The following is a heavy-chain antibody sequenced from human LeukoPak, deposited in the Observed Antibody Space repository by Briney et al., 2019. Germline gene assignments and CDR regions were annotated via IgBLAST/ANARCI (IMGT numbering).Heavy chain of an antibody. Sequence: PGGSLRLSCAASGFTFRSYSMSWVRQAPGKGLEWVSTISGSGDNTYYADSLKGRFTISRDNSKNTQYLQVNSLRAEDTALYYCAKAPGSSWAAFDSWGQGTLVTVSP. CDR3: AKAPGSSWAAFDS. CDR2: ISGSGDNT. D-gene: IGHD6-13*01. J-gene: IGHJ4*02. V-gene: IGHV3-23*01. CDR1: GFTFRSYS.